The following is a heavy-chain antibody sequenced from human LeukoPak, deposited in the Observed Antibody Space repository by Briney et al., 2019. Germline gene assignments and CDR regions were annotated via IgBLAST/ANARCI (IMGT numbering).Heavy chain of an antibody. CDR1: SGSFSNYY. CDR3: ARGPYSYDSSGAFDI. D-gene: IGHD3-22*01. Sequence: SETLSLTCAVYSGSFSNYYWSWIRQPPGKGLEWIGEINQSGSTNYNPSLKSRVTISVDTSKNHFSLKLSSVTAADTAVYFCARGPYSYDSSGAFDIWGQGTMVTVSS. V-gene: IGHV4-34*01. CDR2: INQSGST. J-gene: IGHJ3*02.